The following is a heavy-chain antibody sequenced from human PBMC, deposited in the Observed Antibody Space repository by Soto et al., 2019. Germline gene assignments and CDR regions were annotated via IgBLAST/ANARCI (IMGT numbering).Heavy chain of an antibody. CDR1: GDSIGSGDYY. Sequence: QVHLQESGPGLLKPSQTLSLTCAVSGDSIGSGDYYWTWIRQSPGKGLEYIGYIYKSGRTYYNPSLKSRSVISLDTSKNQVFLRLTSLTAADTAMYFCARSLSSSSGYFDPWGQGTLVTVSS. CDR2: IYKSGRT. D-gene: IGHD6-6*01. CDR3: ARSLSSSSGYFDP. J-gene: IGHJ5*02. V-gene: IGHV4-30-4*01.